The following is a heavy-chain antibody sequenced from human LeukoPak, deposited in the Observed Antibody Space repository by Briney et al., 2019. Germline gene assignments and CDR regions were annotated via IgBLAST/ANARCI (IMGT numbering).Heavy chain of an antibody. CDR1: GFIFSNFD. J-gene: IGHJ4*02. CDR2: ITTAGDT. V-gene: IGHV3-13*04. D-gene: IGHD6-19*01. Sequence: GGSLRLSCAASGFIFSNFDMHWVRHVTGKGVEWVSGITTAGDTYSAGSVEGRFTISRENAKNSLHLQMNSLTAGDTAVYYCARDRGYSNGWYDYWGQGTLVSVSS. CDR3: ARDRGYSNGWYDY.